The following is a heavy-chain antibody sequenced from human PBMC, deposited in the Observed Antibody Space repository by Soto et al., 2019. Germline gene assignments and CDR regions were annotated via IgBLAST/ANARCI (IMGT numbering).Heavy chain of an antibody. Sequence: ASVKVSCKASGYTFTSYDINWVRQATGQGLEWMGWMNPNSGNTGYAQKFQGWVTMTRDTSISTAYMELSRLRSDDTAVYYCARVGGTDAFDIWGQGTMVTVSS. CDR3: ARVGGTDAFDI. CDR1: GYTFTSYD. J-gene: IGHJ3*02. V-gene: IGHV1-8*01. CDR2: MNPNSGNT. D-gene: IGHD1-26*01.